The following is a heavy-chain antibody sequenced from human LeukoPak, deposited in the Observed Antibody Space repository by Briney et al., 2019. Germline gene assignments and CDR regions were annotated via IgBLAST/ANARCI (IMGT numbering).Heavy chain of an antibody. J-gene: IGHJ6*02. CDR3: ARQLYYDILTGRAMDV. CDR1: GYSFTSYW. CDR2: IYPGDSDT. V-gene: IGHV5-51*01. D-gene: IGHD3-9*01. Sequence: GESLKISCKGSGYSFTSYWIGWVRQMPGKGLEWMGIIYPGDSDTRYSPSFQGQVTISADKSISTAYLQWSSLKASDTAMYYCARQLYYDILTGRAMDVWGQGTTVTVSS.